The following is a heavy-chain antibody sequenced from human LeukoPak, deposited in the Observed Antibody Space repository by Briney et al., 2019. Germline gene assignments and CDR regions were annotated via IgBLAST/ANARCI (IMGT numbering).Heavy chain of an antibody. D-gene: IGHD3-22*01. J-gene: IGHJ4*02. CDR3: ARDPTGYYYDSSGYLLPDY. CDR2: IRYDGSNK. Sequence: GGSLRLSCAASGFTFSSYGMHWVRQAPGKGLEWVAFIRYDGSNKHYADSVKGRFTISRDNSKNTLYLQTNSLRAEDTAVYYWARDPTGYYYDSSGYLLPDYWGQGTLVTVSS. CDR1: GFTFSSYG. V-gene: IGHV3-30*02.